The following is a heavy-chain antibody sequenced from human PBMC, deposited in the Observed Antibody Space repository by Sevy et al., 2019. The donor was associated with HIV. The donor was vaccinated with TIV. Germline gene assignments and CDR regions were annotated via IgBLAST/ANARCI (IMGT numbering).Heavy chain of an antibody. CDR3: ARDPVLKVTTYYYYYMDV. J-gene: IGHJ6*03. CDR2: IWYDGGNK. V-gene: IGHV3-33*01. Sequence: GGSLRLSCEASGFPFRNYGMHWVRQPPGKGLEGVAVIWYDGGNKYYADSVKGRFTISRDNSKNTLYLQINSLGAEDTAVYYCARDPVLKVTTYYYYYMDVWGKGTTVTVSS. D-gene: IGHD4-4*01. CDR1: GFPFRNYG.